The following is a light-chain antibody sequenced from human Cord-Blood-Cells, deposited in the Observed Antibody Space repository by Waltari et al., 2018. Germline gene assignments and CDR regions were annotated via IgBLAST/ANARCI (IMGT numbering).Light chain of an antibody. CDR2: AAS. Sequence: DIQMTQSPSPLSASVGDRVPITCRASQSISSYLNWYQQKPGKAPKLRIYAASSLQSGVPSRFSGSGSGTDFTLTISSLQPEDFATYYCQQSYSTPTFGQGTKVEIK. V-gene: IGKV1-39*01. J-gene: IGKJ1*01. CDR1: QSISSY. CDR3: QQSYSTPT.